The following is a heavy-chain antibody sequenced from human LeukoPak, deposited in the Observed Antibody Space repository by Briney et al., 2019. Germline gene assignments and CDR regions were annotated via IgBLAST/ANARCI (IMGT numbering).Heavy chain of an antibody. D-gene: IGHD3-22*01. CDR2: IYHSGST. CDR1: GYSISSGYY. CDR3: ARAYDSSGYYAY. Sequence: SETLSLTCTVSGYSISSGYYWGWIRQPPGKGLEWIGSIYHSGSTYYNPSLKSRVTISVDTSKNQFSLKLSSVTAADTAVYYCARAYDSSGYYAYWGQGTLVTVSS. V-gene: IGHV4-38-2*02. J-gene: IGHJ4*02.